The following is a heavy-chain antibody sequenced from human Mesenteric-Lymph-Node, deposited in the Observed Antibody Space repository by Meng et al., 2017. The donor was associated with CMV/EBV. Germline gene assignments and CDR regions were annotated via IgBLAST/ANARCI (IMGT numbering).Heavy chain of an antibody. V-gene: IGHV3-21*01. D-gene: IGHD1-7*01. CDR2: ITSGSSNI. CDR3: ARVRSGGWNYEGGMDV. J-gene: IGHJ6*02. Sequence: GESLKISCAASGFSFSSYNMNWVRQAPGKGLEWVSSITSGSSNIYYADSVKGRFTISRDNAKNSLYLQMNSLRAEDTAVYYCARVRSGGWNYEGGMDVWGQGTTVTVSS. CDR1: GFSFSSYN.